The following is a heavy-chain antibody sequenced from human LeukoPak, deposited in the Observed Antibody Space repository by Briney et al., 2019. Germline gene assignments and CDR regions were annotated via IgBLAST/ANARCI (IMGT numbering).Heavy chain of an antibody. J-gene: IGHJ4*02. Sequence: ASVKVSCKASGYIFTSYGISWVRQAPGQGLEWMGWISAYNGNTNYAQKLQGRVTMTTDTSTSTAYMELRSLRSDDTAVYYCAREADFWSGYPNFDYWGQGTLVTVSS. D-gene: IGHD3-3*01. V-gene: IGHV1-18*01. CDR1: GYIFTSYG. CDR3: AREADFWSGYPNFDY. CDR2: ISAYNGNT.